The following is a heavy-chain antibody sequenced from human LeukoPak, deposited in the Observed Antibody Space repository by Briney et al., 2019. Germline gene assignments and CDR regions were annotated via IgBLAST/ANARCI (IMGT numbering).Heavy chain of an antibody. CDR2: IYYSGST. V-gene: IGHV4-39*07. CDR1: GGSISSSTYY. CDR3: ARTTEDCSSTSCYQYWFDR. J-gene: IGHJ5*02. D-gene: IGHD2-2*01. Sequence: SETLSLTRTVSGGSISSSTYYWGWIRQPPGKGLEMIESIYYSGSTYYNPSLKSRVTISVATSKNQFSLKLNSVTAADTAVDYCARTTEDCSSTSCYQYWFDRWGQGTLVTVSS.